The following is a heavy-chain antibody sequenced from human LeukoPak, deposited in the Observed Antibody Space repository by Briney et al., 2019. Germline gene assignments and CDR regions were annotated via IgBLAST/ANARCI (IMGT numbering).Heavy chain of an antibody. CDR3: ARAPTWNYGMDV. D-gene: IGHD2/OR15-2a*01. Sequence: SETLSLTCTVSGGSISNYYWSWIRQPPGKGLEWIGYIYYPGSTNYNPSLKSRVAISVDASKNQFSLKLSSVTTADTAVYHCARAPTWNYGMDVWGQGTTVTVSS. CDR2: IYYPGST. CDR1: GGSISNYY. J-gene: IGHJ6*02. V-gene: IGHV4-59*01.